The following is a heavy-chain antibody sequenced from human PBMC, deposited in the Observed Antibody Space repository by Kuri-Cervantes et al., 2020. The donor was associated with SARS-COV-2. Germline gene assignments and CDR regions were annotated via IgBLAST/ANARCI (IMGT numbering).Heavy chain of an antibody. CDR1: GFTFSSYA. CDR2: ISGSGGST. V-gene: IGHV3-23*01. Sequence: ETLSLTCAASGFTFSSYAMSWVRQAPGKGLEWVSAISGSGGSTYYADSVKGRFTISRDNSKNTLYLQMNGLRAEDTAVYYCAKDLRVVVTAEGLDYWGQGTLVTVSS. CDR3: AKDLRVVVTAEGLDY. J-gene: IGHJ4*02. D-gene: IGHD2-21*02.